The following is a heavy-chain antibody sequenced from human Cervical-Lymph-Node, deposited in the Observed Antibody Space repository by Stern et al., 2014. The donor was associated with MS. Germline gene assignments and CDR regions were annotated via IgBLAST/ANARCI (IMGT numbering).Heavy chain of an antibody. D-gene: IGHD5-12*01. Sequence: EAQLVESGAEVKEPGDSLKISCQGSGYTFNTYWITWVRQMPGKGLEWMGIIYPGDSDTKYSPSFQGQVTISADKSISTAYLQWSSLKASDSAVYYCARLSSHWWLPDFDSWGQGTLVTVSS. CDR3: ARLSSHWWLPDFDS. CDR1: GYTFNTYW. J-gene: IGHJ4*02. CDR2: IYPGDSDT. V-gene: IGHV5-51*03.